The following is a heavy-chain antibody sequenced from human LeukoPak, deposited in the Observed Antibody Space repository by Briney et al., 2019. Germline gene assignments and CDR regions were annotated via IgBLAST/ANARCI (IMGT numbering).Heavy chain of an antibody. Sequence: GGSLRLSCAASGFTFSNFAMAWVRQVPERGLEWVSFIRGGGAGAHYADSVRGRFTISRDNSKNTLYLEMNSLRADDTAVYYCAKASYSYGNDAFDIWGQGTKVTVSS. CDR3: AKASYSYGNDAFDI. CDR1: GFTFSNFA. J-gene: IGHJ3*02. D-gene: IGHD3-16*02. V-gene: IGHV3-23*01. CDR2: IRGGGAGA.